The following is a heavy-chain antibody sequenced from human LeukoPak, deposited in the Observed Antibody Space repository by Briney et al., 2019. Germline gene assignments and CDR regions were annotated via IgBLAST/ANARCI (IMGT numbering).Heavy chain of an antibody. D-gene: IGHD3-10*01. CDR2: INPNSGGT. CDR3: ARGVAYMVRGVSFDY. CDR1: GYTFTGYY. J-gene: IGHJ4*02. V-gene: IGHV1-2*02. Sequence: VASVKVSCKASGYTFTGYYMHWVRQAPGQGLEWMGWINPNSGGTNYAQKFQGRVTITRDTSISTAYMELSRLRSDDTAVYYCARGVAYMVRGVSFDYWGQGTLVSVSS.